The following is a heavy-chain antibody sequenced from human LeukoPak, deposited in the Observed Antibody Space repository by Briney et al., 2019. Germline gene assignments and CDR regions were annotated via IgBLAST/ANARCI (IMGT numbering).Heavy chain of an antibody. CDR2: INPSGDYT. J-gene: IGHJ3*02. Sequence: ASVKVSCKASGYTFTSYYMHWVRQAPGQGLEWMAIINPSGDYTAYAQKFQGRVTMTGDTSTTTVYMELSSLRSEDTAVYYCAKDRGPYGDHAAFDIWGQGTMVTVSS. D-gene: IGHD4-17*01. V-gene: IGHV1-46*01. CDR3: AKDRGPYGDHAAFDI. CDR1: GYTFTSYY.